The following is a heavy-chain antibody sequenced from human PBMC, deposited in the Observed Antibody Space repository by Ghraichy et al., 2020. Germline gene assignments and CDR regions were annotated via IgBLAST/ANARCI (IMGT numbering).Heavy chain of an antibody. CDR1: GGSFSGYY. V-gene: IGHV4-34*01. Sequence: SETLSLTCAVYGGSFSGYYWSWIRQPPGKGLEWIGEINHSGSTNYNPSLKSRVTISVDTSKNQFSLKLSSVTAADTAVYYCARLRGGRGVFPRPAGEGNSGGYWGQGTLVTVSS. D-gene: IGHD4-23*01. J-gene: IGHJ4*02. CDR3: ARLRGGRGVFPRPAGEGNSGGY. CDR2: INHSGST.